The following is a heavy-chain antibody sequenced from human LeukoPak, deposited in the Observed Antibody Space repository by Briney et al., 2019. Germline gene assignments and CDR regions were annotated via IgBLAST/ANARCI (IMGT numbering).Heavy chain of an antibody. CDR3: ARGWRYSSPYYFDF. CDR2: VSYDEKNK. V-gene: IGHV3-30*04. CDR1: GFTISNFA. D-gene: IGHD6-13*01. J-gene: IGHJ4*02. Sequence: GGSLRLSCAVSGFTISNFAMHWVRQAPGKGLEWVAVVSYDEKNKFYADSVKGRFTVSGDNSRNTVYLQMSNLRTEDTAVYYCARGWRYSSPYYFDFWGQGTLVTVSS.